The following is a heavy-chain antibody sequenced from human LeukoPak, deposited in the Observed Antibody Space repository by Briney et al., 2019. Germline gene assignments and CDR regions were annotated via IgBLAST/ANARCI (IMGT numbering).Heavy chain of an antibody. Sequence: PGGSLRLSCAVSGFTFSSYWMSWVRQAPGKGLEWVANIKQDGSEKYYVDSVKGRFTISRDNAKNSLYLQMNSLRAEDTAVYYCARDLSRFDYWGQGTLVTVSS. CDR3: ARDLSRFDY. CDR2: IKQDGSEK. D-gene: IGHD2/OR15-2a*01. CDR1: GFTFSSYW. J-gene: IGHJ4*02. V-gene: IGHV3-7*01.